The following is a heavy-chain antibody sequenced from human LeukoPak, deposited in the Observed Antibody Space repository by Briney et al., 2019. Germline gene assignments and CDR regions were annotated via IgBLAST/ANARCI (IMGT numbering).Heavy chain of an antibody. V-gene: IGHV3-30-3*01. CDR2: ISYDGSNK. J-gene: IGHJ4*02. CDR1: GFTFSSYA. Sequence: GGSLRLSCAASGFTFSSYAMHWVRQAPGKGLEWAAVISYDGSNKYYADSVKGRFTISRDNSKNTLYLQMNSLRAEDTAVYYCARLIGSYYSDYWGQGTLVTVSS. D-gene: IGHD1-26*01. CDR3: ARLIGSYYSDY.